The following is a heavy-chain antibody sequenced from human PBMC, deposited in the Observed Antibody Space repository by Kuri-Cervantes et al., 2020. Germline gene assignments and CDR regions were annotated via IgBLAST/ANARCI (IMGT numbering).Heavy chain of an antibody. D-gene: IGHD4-17*01. V-gene: IGHV4-59*01. Sequence: SETLSFTCTVSGGSISSYYWSWIRQPPGKGLEWIGYIYYSGSTNYNPSLKSRVTISVDTSKNQFSLKLSSVTAADTAVYYCARVGDGDYVHDWGQGTLVTVSS. CDR3: ARVGDGDYVHD. J-gene: IGHJ4*02. CDR1: GGSISSYY. CDR2: IYYSGST.